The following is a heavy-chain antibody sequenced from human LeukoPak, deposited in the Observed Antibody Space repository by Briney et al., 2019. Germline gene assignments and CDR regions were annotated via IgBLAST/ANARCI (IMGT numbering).Heavy chain of an antibody. CDR3: ARGFDAHNAFDI. Sequence: SETLSLTCAVSGGSISSSNWWSWVRQPPGKGLEWIGYIYYSGSTSYNPSLKSRVTISVDTSKNQFSLKLTSVTAADTAVYYCARGFDAHNAFDIWGQGTMVTVSS. CDR2: IYYSGST. V-gene: IGHV4-4*02. J-gene: IGHJ3*02. D-gene: IGHD3-9*01. CDR1: GGSISSSNW.